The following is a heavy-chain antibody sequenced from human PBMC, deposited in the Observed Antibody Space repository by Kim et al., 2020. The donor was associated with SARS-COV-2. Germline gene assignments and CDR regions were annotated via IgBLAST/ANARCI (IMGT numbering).Heavy chain of an antibody. Sequence: SETLSLTCTVSGGSVSSGSYYWSWIRQPPGKGLEWIGYIYYSGSTNYNPSLKSRVTISVDTSKNQFSLKLSSVTAADTAVYYCARDQRAAALDYWGQGTLVTVSS. V-gene: IGHV4-61*01. D-gene: IGHD6-13*01. CDR1: GGSVSSGSYY. CDR2: IYYSGST. CDR3: ARDQRAAALDY. J-gene: IGHJ4*02.